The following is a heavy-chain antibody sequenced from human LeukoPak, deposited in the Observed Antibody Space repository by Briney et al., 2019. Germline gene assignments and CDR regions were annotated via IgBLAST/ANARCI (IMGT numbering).Heavy chain of an antibody. J-gene: IGHJ4*02. Sequence: GESLRLSCAASGFTFTANWMTWVRQAPGKGLEWVANINESGLVKYYVDSVKGRFTISRDNTKNSLYLEMSGLRVEDTAVYYCARVGRNGWDFDHWGQGTLVTVSS. V-gene: IGHV3-7*01. CDR2: INESGLVK. D-gene: IGHD6-19*01. CDR3: ARVGRNGWDFDH. CDR1: GFTFTANW.